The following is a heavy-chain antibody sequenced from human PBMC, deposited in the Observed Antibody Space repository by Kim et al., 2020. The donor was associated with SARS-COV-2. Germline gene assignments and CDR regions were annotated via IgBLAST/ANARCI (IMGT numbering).Heavy chain of an antibody. CDR1: GGSISSSSYY. CDR3: AREGIVGAKGNVDY. CDR2: IYYSGST. Sequence: SETLSLTCTVSGGSISSSSYYWGWIRQPPGKGLEWIGSIYYSGSTYYNPSLKSRVTISVDTSKNQFSLKLSSVTAADTAVYYCAREGIVGAKGNVDYWGQGTLVTVSS. J-gene: IGHJ4*02. D-gene: IGHD1-26*01. V-gene: IGHV4-39*02.